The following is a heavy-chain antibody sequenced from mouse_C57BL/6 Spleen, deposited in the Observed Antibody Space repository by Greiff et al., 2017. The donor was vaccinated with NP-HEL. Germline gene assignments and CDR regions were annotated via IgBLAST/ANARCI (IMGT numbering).Heavy chain of an antibody. J-gene: IGHJ3*01. CDR1: GYTFTSYW. Sequence: VQLQQSGAELAKPGASVKLSCKASGYTFTSYWMHWVQQRPGQGLEWIGYINPSSGYTKYNQKFKDKATLTADKSSSTAYMQLSSLTYEDSAVYYCAREEGNYDYDGGFAYWGQGTLVTVSA. V-gene: IGHV1-7*01. D-gene: IGHD2-4*01. CDR2: INPSSGYT. CDR3: AREEGNYDYDGGFAY.